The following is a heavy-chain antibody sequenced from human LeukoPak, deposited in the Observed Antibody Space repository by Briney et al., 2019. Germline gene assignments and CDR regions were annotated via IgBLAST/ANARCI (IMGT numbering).Heavy chain of an antibody. CDR2: ISGSGGGT. D-gene: IGHD2-15*01. J-gene: IGHJ5*02. V-gene: IGHV3-23*01. Sequence: GGSLRLSCAASGFTFSSYAMSWVRQAPGKGLEWVSAISGSGGGTYYADSVKGRFTISRDNSKNTLYLQMNSLRAEDTAVYYCAKNSAKGCSGGSCYYNWFDPWGQGTLVTVSS. CDR1: GFTFSSYA. CDR3: AKNSAKGCSGGSCYYNWFDP.